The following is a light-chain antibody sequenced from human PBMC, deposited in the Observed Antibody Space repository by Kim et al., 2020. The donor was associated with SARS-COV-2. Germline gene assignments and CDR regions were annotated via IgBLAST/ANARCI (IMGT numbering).Light chain of an antibody. Sequence: DIVLTQSPGTLSLSPGERATLSCRASQSFSGYLAWYQQKPGQAPRLLIYSASRRATDIPDRFSGSGSGTDFTLTISRLEPEDFAVYYCQQYGAVPPLTFGRGTKVDIK. J-gene: IGKJ4*01. CDR2: SAS. V-gene: IGKV3-20*01. CDR1: QSFSGY. CDR3: QQYGAVPPLT.